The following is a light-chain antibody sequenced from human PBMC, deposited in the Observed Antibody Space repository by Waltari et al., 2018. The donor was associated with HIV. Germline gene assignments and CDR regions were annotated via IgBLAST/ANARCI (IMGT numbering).Light chain of an antibody. CDR1: QSVSSSH. CDR2: GAS. J-gene: IGKJ2*01. CDR3: QQYGTSPYT. V-gene: IGKV3-20*01. Sequence: EILSTQSPGTLSLSPGERATLSCRASQSVSSSHLAWYQQTPGLPPRLLIYGASSRATGIPDRFGGSGSGTDFTLTISRLEPEDFAVYYCQQYGTSPYTFGQGTKLEIK.